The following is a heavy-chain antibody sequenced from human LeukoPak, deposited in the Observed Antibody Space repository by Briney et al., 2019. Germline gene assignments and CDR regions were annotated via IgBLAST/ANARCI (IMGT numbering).Heavy chain of an antibody. Sequence: SETLSLTCTVSGGSISITTYYWGWIRQPPGKGLEWIGTIYFSGSAYYNPSLKRRVTISVDTSKNQFSLTMSSVTAADTAVYYCANLGYYNYGMDVWGQGTTVTVSS. V-gene: IGHV4-39*01. J-gene: IGHJ6*02. CDR3: ANLGYYNYGMDV. CDR1: GGSISITTYY. CDR2: IYFSGSA.